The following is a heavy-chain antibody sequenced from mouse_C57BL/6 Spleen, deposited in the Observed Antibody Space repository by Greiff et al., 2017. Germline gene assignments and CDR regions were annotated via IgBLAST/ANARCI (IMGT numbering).Heavy chain of an antibody. CDR2: IDPNSGGT. V-gene: IGHV1-72*01. D-gene: IGHD1-1*01. CDR3: ASPYYYGSSYGGEYYYAMDY. CDR1: GYTFTSYW. Sequence: QVQLQQPGAELVKPGASVKLSCKASGYTFTSYWTHWVKQRPGRGLEWIGRIDPNSGGTKYNEKFKSKATLTVDKPSSTAYMQLSSLTSEDSAVYYCASPYYYGSSYGGEYYYAMDYWGQGTSVTVSS. J-gene: IGHJ4*01.